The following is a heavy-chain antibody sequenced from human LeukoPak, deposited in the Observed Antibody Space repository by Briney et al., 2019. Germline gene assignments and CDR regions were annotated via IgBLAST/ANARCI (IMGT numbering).Heavy chain of an antibody. CDR2: ISAYNGNT. CDR1: GYTFTSYG. CDR3: ARGGVVVPAADREGDWFDP. V-gene: IGHV1-18*01. Sequence: ASVKVSCKASGYTFTSYGISWVRQAPGQGLEWMGWISAYNGNTNYAQKLQGRVTMTTDTSISTAYMELSSLRSEDTAVYYCARGGVVVPAADREGDWFDPWGQGTLVTVSS. D-gene: IGHD2-2*01. J-gene: IGHJ5*02.